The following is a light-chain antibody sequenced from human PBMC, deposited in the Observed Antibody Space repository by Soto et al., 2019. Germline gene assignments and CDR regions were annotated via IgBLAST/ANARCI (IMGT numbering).Light chain of an antibody. V-gene: IGKV1-13*02. CDR1: EGINTG. J-gene: IGKJ4*01. CDR3: QQFIASPLT. Sequence: AIQLTQSPSSLSASLGDRVTITCRASEGINTGVAWYQQKPGKSPKLLIYETSNMATGVALRFSGTGYATHFSLTIGGLQPEDFAMYHCQQFIASPLTFGGGTKVEIK. CDR2: ETS.